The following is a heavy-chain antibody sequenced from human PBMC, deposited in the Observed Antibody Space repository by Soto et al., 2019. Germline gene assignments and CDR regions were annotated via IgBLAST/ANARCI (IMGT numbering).Heavy chain of an antibody. V-gene: IGHV1-46*01. J-gene: IGHJ4*02. CDR1: GYTFTTYY. Sequence: ASVKVSGTAAGYTFTTYYMHCVRQAPGQGLEWMGVIDPTHGSTTYAQKFQGRVTMTSDTSTNTVYMELSSLKSEDTAVYYCARVPYDTTGYYAFWGQGTLVTVSS. D-gene: IGHD3-22*01. CDR3: ARVPYDTTGYYAF. CDR2: IDPTHGST.